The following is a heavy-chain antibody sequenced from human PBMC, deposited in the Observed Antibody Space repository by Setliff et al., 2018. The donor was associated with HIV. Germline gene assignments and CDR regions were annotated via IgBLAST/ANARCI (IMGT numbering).Heavy chain of an antibody. CDR3: AKDNSEHWPTGRLDY. J-gene: IGHJ4*02. D-gene: IGHD4-17*01. Sequence: GGSLRLSCAPSEFAFSTHIIHWVRQAPGKGLEWVSSITGGGATQYADFVKGRFTISRDVYKNTVFLEMNSLRVDDTAVDYCAKDNSEHWPTGRLDYWGQGTLVTVSS. V-gene: IGHV3-23*01. CDR1: EFAFSTHI. CDR2: ITGGGAT.